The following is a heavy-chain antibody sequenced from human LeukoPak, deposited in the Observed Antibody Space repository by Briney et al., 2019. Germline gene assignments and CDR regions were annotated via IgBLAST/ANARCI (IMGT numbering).Heavy chain of an antibody. J-gene: IGHJ4*02. CDR2: IIPIFGTA. V-gene: IGHV1-69*05. CDR3: ARGAYDSSGYYPYYFDY. D-gene: IGHD3-22*01. Sequence: SXXVXCKASGGTFISYAISWVRQAPGQGLEWMGGIIPIFGTANYAQKFQGRVTITTDESTSTAYMELSSLRSEGTAVYYCARGAYDSSGYYPYYFDYWGQGTLVTVSS. CDR1: GGTFISYA.